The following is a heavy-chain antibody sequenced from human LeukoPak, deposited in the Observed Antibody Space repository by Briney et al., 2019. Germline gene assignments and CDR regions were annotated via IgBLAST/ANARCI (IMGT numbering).Heavy chain of an antibody. D-gene: IGHD3-22*01. CDR3: ARDLGDSSGYFPPYYFDY. CDR1: GFTFSSYA. Sequence: GRSLRLSCAASGFTFSSYAMHWVRQAPDKGLEWVAVISYDGSNKYYADSVKGRFTISRDNSKNTLYLQMNSLRAEDTAVYYCARDLGDSSGYFPPYYFDYWGQGTLVTVSS. J-gene: IGHJ4*02. V-gene: IGHV3-30-3*01. CDR2: ISYDGSNK.